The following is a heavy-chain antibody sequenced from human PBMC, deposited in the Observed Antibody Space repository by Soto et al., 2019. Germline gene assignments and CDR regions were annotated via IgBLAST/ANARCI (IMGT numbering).Heavy chain of an antibody. Sequence: QVQLVQSGAEVKKPGASVKVSCKASGYTFTSYGISWVRQAPGQGLEWMGWISAYNGNTNYAQKLQGRVTMTTDTXXXXXXXXXXXXXXXXXXXXXXXXXXXXGXGPWYWGQGTLVTVSS. CDR1: GYTFTSYG. CDR3: XXXXXXGXGPWY. D-gene: IGHD3-10*01. J-gene: IGHJ4*02. V-gene: IGHV1-18*01. CDR2: ISAYNGNT.